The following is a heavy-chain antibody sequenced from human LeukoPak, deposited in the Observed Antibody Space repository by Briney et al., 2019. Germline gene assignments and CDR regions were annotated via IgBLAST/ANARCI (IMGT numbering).Heavy chain of an antibody. CDR2: IWYDGSNK. CDR3: ARGRWDTGGLHGLDV. CDR1: GFTFSSFG. J-gene: IGHJ6*02. V-gene: IGHV3-33*01. D-gene: IGHD2-8*02. Sequence: GGSLRLSCAASGFTFSSFGMHWVRQAPGKGLEWVAVIWYDGSNKYYADSVKGRFTISRDNSQNTLYLQGNNLRAEDTAVYCCARGRWDTGGLHGLDVWGQGTSVTVSS.